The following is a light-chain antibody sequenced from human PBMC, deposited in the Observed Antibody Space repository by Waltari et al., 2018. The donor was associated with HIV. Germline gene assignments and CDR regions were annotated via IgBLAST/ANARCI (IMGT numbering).Light chain of an antibody. V-gene: IGKV1-39*01. CDR3: QESYTSTRT. CDR2: FAS. Sequence: DIQMAQSPSSLSASVGDTVTITCRASQTISTFLNWYQQRPGRAPKLVIYFASSLQSGVPSRFSGSGSGTHFTLTSSSLQPEDSATYFCQESYTSTRTFGQGTKVEIK. J-gene: IGKJ1*01. CDR1: QTISTF.